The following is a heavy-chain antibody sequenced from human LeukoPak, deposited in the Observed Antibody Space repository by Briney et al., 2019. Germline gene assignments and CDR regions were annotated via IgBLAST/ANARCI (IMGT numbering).Heavy chain of an antibody. CDR3: ARPYGSWDQYGMDV. D-gene: IGHD6-13*01. V-gene: IGHV4-59*08. CDR1: GGSISSYY. CDR2: IYYSGST. J-gene: IGHJ6*02. Sequence: SETLSLTCTVSGGSISSYYWSWIRQPPGKGLEWIGYIYYSGSTNYNPSLKSRVTISVDTSKNQFSLKLSSVTAADTAVYYCARPYGSWDQYGMDVWGQGTTVTVSS.